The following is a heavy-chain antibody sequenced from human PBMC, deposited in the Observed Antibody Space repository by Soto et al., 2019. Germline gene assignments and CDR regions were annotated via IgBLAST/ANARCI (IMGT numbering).Heavy chain of an antibody. CDR1: GYSLTVYY. Sequence: ASVKVAWKGSGYSLTVYYMHWVRQDHRQGLEWMGWINPNSGGTNYAQKFQGWVTMTRDTSISTAYMELSRLRSDDTAVYYCARVGFGCSGGSCYGGFDPWGQGTLVTVSS. V-gene: IGHV1-2*04. D-gene: IGHD2-15*01. CDR3: ARVGFGCSGGSCYGGFDP. J-gene: IGHJ5*02. CDR2: INPNSGGT.